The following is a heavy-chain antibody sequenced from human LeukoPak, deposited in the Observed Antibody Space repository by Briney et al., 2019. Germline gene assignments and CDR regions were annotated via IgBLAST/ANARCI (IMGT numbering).Heavy chain of an antibody. Sequence: PSETLSLTCTVSGYSISSGYYWSWIRQPPGKGLEWIGYIYYSGSTNYNPSLKSRVTISVDTSKNRFSLKLSSVTAAGTAVYYCARDSSGWYRWFDPWGQGTLVTVSS. V-gene: IGHV4-61*01. CDR2: IYYSGST. J-gene: IGHJ5*02. D-gene: IGHD6-19*01. CDR1: GYSISSGYY. CDR3: ARDSSGWYRWFDP.